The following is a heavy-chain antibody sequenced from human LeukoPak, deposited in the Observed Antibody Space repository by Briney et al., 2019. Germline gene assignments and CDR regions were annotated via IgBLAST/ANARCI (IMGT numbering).Heavy chain of an antibody. CDR2: IHWNGGRT. J-gene: IGHJ2*01. Sequence: PGGSLRLSCAASGFTFDNYGINWVRQAPGKGLEWVSRIHWNGGRTGYADSVKGRFTISRDNAKNSLYLQMNSLRSEDTAVYYCAKVGTTVTTHWYFDVWGRGTLVTVSS. CDR1: GFTFDNYG. CDR3: AKVGTTVTTHWYFDV. D-gene: IGHD4-17*01. V-gene: IGHV3-20*04.